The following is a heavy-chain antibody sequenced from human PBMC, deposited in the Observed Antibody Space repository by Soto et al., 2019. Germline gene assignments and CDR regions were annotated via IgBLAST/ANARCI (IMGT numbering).Heavy chain of an antibody. CDR3: AAGHYYGSGRKDYYYGMDV. CDR2: IVVGSGNT. CDR1: GFTFTSSA. D-gene: IGHD3-10*01. Sequence: QMQLVQSGPEVKKPGTSVKVSCKASGFTFTSSAVQWVRQARGQRLEWIGWIVVGSGNTNYAQKFQERVTITRDMSTSTAYMELSSLRSEDTAVYYCAAGHYYGSGRKDYYYGMDVWGQGTTVTVSS. V-gene: IGHV1-58*01. J-gene: IGHJ6*02.